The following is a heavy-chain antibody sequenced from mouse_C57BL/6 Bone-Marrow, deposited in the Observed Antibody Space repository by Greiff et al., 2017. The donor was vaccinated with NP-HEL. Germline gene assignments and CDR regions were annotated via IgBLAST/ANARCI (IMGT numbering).Heavy chain of an antibody. Sequence: VQLQQSGAELVKPGASVKLSCKASGYTFTEYTIHWVKQRSGQGLEWIGWFYPGSGSIKYNEKFKDKATLTADKSSSTAYMELSRLTSEDTAVYFCARLEAPAYYSIYWYFDVWGTGTTVTVSS. J-gene: IGHJ1*03. CDR1: GYTFTEYT. V-gene: IGHV1-62-2*01. D-gene: IGHD2-5*01. CDR3: ARLEAPAYYSIYWYFDV. CDR2: FYPGSGSI.